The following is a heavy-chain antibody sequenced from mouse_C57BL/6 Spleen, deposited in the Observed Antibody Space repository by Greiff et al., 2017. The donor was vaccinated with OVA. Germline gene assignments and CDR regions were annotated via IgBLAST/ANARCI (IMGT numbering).Heavy chain of an antibody. CDR1: GYSFTSYY. J-gene: IGHJ2*01. V-gene: IGHV1-66*01. CDR3: VITTVANYFDY. D-gene: IGHD1-1*01. Sequence: QVQLQQSGPELVKPGASVKISCKASGYSFTSYYIHWVKQRPGQGLEWIGWIYPGSGNTKYNEKFKGKATLTADTSSSTAYMQLSSLTSEDSAVYYWVITTVANYFDYWGQGTTLTVSS. CDR2: IYPGSGNT.